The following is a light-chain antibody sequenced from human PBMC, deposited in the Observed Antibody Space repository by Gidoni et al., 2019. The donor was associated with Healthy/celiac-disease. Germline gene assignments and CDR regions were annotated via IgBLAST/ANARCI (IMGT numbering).Light chain of an antibody. CDR1: QGISNY. Sequence: DIQMTQSPSSLSASVGDRVTITCRASQGISNYLAWYQQKPGKVPKLLIYAASTLQSGVPSRCSGSGSGTDFTLTISSLQPEDVATYYCQKYNSAPTFGQGTKVEIK. CDR2: AAS. V-gene: IGKV1-27*01. J-gene: IGKJ1*01. CDR3: QKYNSAPT.